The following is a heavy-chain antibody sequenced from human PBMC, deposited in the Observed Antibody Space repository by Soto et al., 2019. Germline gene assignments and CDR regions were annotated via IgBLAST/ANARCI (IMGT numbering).Heavy chain of an antibody. Sequence: EVQLVESGGGLVKPGGSLRLSCAASGFTFSNAWMNWVRQAPGKGLEWVGRFKSKIDGGTIDYGAPVKGRFTISRDDSKNMRYLRMNSLKTEGRAVYYCTTNLARGDIWGQGTMVTVSS. CDR2: FKSKIDGGTI. J-gene: IGHJ3*02. D-gene: IGHD3-16*01. CDR3: TTNLARGDI. V-gene: IGHV3-15*07. CDR1: GFTFSNAW.